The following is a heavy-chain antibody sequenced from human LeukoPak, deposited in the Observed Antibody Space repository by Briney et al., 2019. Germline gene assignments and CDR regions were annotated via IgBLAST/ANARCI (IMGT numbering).Heavy chain of an antibody. D-gene: IGHD4-11*01. Sequence: SETLSLTCVVYGGSFSGYYWSWIRQPPGKGLEWIGEINYSGSTNYNPSLKSRVTISVDTSKNQFSLKLNSVTAADTAIYYCARGNMWDYRRYYYYMDVWGKGTTVTVSS. J-gene: IGHJ6*03. V-gene: IGHV4-34*01. CDR1: GGSFSGYY. CDR3: ARGNMWDYRRYYYYMDV. CDR2: INYSGST.